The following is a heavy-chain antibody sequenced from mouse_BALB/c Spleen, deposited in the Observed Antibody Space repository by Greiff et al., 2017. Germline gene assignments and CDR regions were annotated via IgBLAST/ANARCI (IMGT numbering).Heavy chain of an antibody. J-gene: IGHJ4*01. CDR1: GYTFTSYW. CDR3: ASYGNYDAMDY. D-gene: IGHD2-1*01. CDR2: INPSTGYT. Sequence: QVQLKESGAELAKPGASVKMSCKASGYTFTSYWMHWVKQRPGQGLEWIGYINPSTGYTEYNQKFKDKATLTADKSSSTAYMQLSSLTSEDSAVYYCASYGNYDAMDYWGQGTSVTVSS. V-gene: IGHV1-7*01.